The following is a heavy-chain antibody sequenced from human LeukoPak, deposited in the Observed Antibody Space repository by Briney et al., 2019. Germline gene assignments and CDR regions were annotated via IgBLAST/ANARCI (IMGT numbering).Heavy chain of an antibody. J-gene: IGHJ5*02. CDR1: GGSFSGYY. D-gene: IGHD1-1*01. CDR2: INHSGST. V-gene: IGHV4-34*01. Sequence: SETLSLTCAVYGGSFSGYYWSRIRQPPGKGLEWIGEINHSGSTNYNPSLKSRVTISVDTSKNQFSLKLSSVTAADTAVYYCASLGWNDVGAWGQGTLVTVFS. CDR3: ASLGWNDVGA.